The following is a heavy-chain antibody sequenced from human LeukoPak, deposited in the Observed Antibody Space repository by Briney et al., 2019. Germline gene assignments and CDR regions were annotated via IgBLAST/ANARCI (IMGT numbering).Heavy chain of an antibody. CDR3: GRGGLVYQLLSYSDY. CDR1: GGSISSYH. J-gene: IGHJ4*02. V-gene: IGHV4-59*01. CDR2: IYYSGST. Sequence: PSETLSLTCAVSGGSISSYHWSWLRQPPGQGLEWMGYIYYSGSTNFNPSLKSRVTISVDTSKNQFSLKLSSVTAADTGVYYCGRGGLVYQLLSYSDYGAQGTLVTVSS. D-gene: IGHD2-2*01.